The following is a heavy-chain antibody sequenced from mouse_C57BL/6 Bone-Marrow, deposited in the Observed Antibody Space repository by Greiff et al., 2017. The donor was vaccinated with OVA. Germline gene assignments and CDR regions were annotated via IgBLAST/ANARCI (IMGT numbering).Heavy chain of an antibody. Sequence: QVQLQQPGAELVKPGASVKMSCKASGYTFTSYWITWVKQRPGQGLEWIGDIYPGSGSTNYNEKFKSKATLTVDTSSSTAYMQLSSLTSEDSAVYYCARPYGNYWNYAMDYWGQGTSVTVSS. CDR1: GYTFTSYW. J-gene: IGHJ4*01. CDR3: ARPYGNYWNYAMDY. V-gene: IGHV1-55*01. CDR2: IYPGSGST. D-gene: IGHD2-1*01.